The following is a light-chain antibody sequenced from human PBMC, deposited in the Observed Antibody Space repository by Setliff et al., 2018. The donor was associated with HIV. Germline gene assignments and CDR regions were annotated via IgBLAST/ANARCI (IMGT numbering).Light chain of an antibody. CDR2: DTT. J-gene: IGLJ3*02. Sequence: QAVVTQEPSLTVSPGGTVTLTCASSTGPVTSGHHPYWLQQKPGQAPKTLIYDTTNKHSWTRARVSGALLGDKAALTLSSAQPEDEADYYCFLPYSETWVFGGGTKVTVL. CDR3: FLPYSETWV. CDR1: TGPVTSGHH. V-gene: IGLV7-46*01.